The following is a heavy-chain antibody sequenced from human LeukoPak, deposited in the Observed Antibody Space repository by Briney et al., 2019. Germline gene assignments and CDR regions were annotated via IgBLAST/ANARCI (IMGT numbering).Heavy chain of an antibody. Sequence: PGGSLRLSCAASGFTFSSYSMNWVRQAPGKGLEWVSSISSSSYIYYADSVKGRFTISRDNAKNSLYLQMNSLRAEDTAVYYCARDDILTGLFDYWGQGTLVTVSS. D-gene: IGHD3-9*01. CDR2: ISSSSYI. CDR3: ARDDILTGLFDY. CDR1: GFTFSSYS. V-gene: IGHV3-21*01. J-gene: IGHJ4*02.